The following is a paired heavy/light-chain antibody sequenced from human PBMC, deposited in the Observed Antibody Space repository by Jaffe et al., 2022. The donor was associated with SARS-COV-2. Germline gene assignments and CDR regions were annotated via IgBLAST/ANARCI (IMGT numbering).Light chain of an antibody. Sequence: DVVMTQSPLSLPVTLGQPASISCRSSQGLVYSDGNTYLNWFQQRPGQSPRRLIYKVSNRDSGVPDRFSGSGSGTDFTLTISRVEAEDVGVYYCMQGTHWPPTFGQGTKLEIK. CDR3: MQGTHWPPT. CDR1: QGLVYSDGNTY. J-gene: IGKJ2*01. CDR2: KVS. V-gene: IGKV2-30*01.
Heavy chain of an antibody. V-gene: IGHV4-61*02. Sequence: QVQLQESGPGLVKPSQTLSLTCTVSGASISSGPYYWSWIRQPAGKGLECIGRIYTSGTTDYNPSLKSRASISPDTSKNQFSLKLSSVTAADTAVYYCARGMATITVFGVVTIPGGLVDVWGQGTSVTVSS. D-gene: IGHD3-3*01. J-gene: IGHJ6*02. CDR1: GASISSGPYY. CDR3: ARGMATITVFGVVTIPGGLVDV. CDR2: IYTSGTT.